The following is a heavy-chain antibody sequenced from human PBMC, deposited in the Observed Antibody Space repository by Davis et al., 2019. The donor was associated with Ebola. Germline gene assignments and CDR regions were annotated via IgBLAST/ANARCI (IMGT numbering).Heavy chain of an antibody. J-gene: IGHJ4*02. CDR1: GGSISSSSYY. CDR2: INHSGST. V-gene: IGHV4-39*07. CDR3: ARRADY. Sequence: MPGGSLRLSCTVSGGSISSSSYYWSWIRQPPGKGLEWIGEINHSGSTNYNPSLKSRVTISVDTSKNQFSLNLSSVTAADTAVYYCARRADYWGQGTLVTVSS.